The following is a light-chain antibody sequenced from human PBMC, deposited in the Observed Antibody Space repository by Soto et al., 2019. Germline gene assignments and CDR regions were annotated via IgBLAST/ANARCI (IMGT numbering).Light chain of an antibody. Sequence: EIVMTQSPATLSVSPGERATLSCRASQSVSSTLAWYQQKPGQAPRLLIYGASTWATGIPSRFSGSESGTEFTLSISSLQSEDFAVYYCQHYNIWPLTFGGGTKVDIK. CDR3: QHYNIWPLT. V-gene: IGKV3-15*01. CDR2: GAS. CDR1: QSVSST. J-gene: IGKJ4*01.